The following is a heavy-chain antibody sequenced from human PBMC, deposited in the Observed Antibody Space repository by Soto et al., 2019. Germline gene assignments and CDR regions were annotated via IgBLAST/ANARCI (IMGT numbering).Heavy chain of an antibody. J-gene: IGHJ4*02. CDR2: ISYDGSNK. CDR1: GFTFSSYG. Sequence: GGSLRLSCAASGFTFSSYGMHWVRQAPGKGLEWVAVISYDGSNKYYADSVKGRFTISRDNSKNTLYLQMNSLRAEDTAVYYCAKTKRDYQLLLYFDYWGQGTLVTVSS. V-gene: IGHV3-30*18. D-gene: IGHD2-2*01. CDR3: AKTKRDYQLLLYFDY.